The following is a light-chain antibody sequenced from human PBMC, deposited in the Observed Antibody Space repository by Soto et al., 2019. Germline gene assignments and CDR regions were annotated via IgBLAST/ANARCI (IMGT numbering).Light chain of an antibody. V-gene: IGKV3-20*01. J-gene: IGKJ1*01. CDR2: GTP. Sequence: EIVLTQSPGTLSLSPGERATLSCRASQTVSSNYLAWYQQKPGQAPRLLIYGTPNRATGIPDMFSGSGSGTDFTLTISRLEAEDFAVYYCQQYGSSLLTFGQGTKVEIK. CDR3: QQYGSSLLT. CDR1: QTVSSNY.